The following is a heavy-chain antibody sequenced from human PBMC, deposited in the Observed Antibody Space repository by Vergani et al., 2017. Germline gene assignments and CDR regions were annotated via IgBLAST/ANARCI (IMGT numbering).Heavy chain of an antibody. CDR2: INHSGST. Sequence: QVQLQQWGAGLLKPSETLSLTCAVYGGSFSGYYWSWIRQPPGKGLEWIGEINHSGSTNYNPSLKSRVTISVDTSKNQFSLKLSSVTAVDTAVYYCARWGLGYMDVWGKGTTVTVSS. V-gene: IGHV4-34*01. CDR3: ARWGLGYMDV. CDR1: GGSFSGYY. D-gene: IGHD3-16*01. J-gene: IGHJ6*03.